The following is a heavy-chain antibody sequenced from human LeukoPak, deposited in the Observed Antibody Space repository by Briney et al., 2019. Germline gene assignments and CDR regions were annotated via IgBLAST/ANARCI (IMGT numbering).Heavy chain of an antibody. CDR3: ARDVYCSSTSCYSGGWFDP. V-gene: IGHV6-1*01. D-gene: IGHD2-2*01. Sequence: SQTLSLTCAISGDSVSSNSAAWNWIRQSPSRGLEWLGRTYYRSKWYNDYAVSAKSRITINPDTSKNQFSLQLNSVTPEDTAVYYCARDVYCSSTSCYSGGWFDPWGQGTLVTVSS. CDR2: TYYRSKWYN. CDR1: GDSVSSNSAA. J-gene: IGHJ5*02.